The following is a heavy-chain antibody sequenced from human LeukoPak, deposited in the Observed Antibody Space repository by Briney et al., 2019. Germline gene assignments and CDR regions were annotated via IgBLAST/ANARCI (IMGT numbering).Heavy chain of an antibody. D-gene: IGHD3-16*02. CDR3: ARDYGDYVWGSYRYSDY. Sequence: PGGSLRLSCAASGFTFSSYSMNWVRQAPGKGLEWVSSISSSSSYIYYADSVKGRFTISRDNAKNSLYLQMNSLRAEDTAVYYCARDYGDYVWGSYRYSDYWGQGTLVTVSS. CDR1: GFTFSSYS. J-gene: IGHJ4*02. CDR2: ISSSSSYI. V-gene: IGHV3-21*01.